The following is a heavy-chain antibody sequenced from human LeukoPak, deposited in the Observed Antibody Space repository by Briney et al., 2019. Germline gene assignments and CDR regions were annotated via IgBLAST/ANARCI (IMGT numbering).Heavy chain of an antibody. CDR3: TRGTIDFWSGIYYFDY. J-gene: IGHJ4*02. Sequence: GGSLRLSCTASGFTFGDYAMSWFRQAPGKGLEWVGFIRSKAYGGTTEYAASVKGRFTISRDDSKSIAYLQMNSLKTEDTAVYYCTRGTIDFWSGIYYFDYWGQGTLVTVSS. CDR2: IRSKAYGGTT. CDR1: GFTFGDYA. V-gene: IGHV3-49*03. D-gene: IGHD3-3*01.